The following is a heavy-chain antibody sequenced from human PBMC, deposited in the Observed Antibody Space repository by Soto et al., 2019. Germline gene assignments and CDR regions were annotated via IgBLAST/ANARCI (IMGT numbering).Heavy chain of an antibody. J-gene: IGHJ4*02. CDR3: ASSQKGYNWNYFDH. CDR2: VFYTGFT. CDR1: GYSVNSGRYF. V-gene: IGHV4-39*01. Sequence: SETLSLTCTVSGYSVNSGRYFWSWIRQSPGGGPEWIGSVFYTGFTSYNPSLESRVSVSVDTSKNQFSLKVSAVTAADTAVYYCASSQKGYNWNYFDHWGQGALVTVSS. D-gene: IGHD1-20*01.